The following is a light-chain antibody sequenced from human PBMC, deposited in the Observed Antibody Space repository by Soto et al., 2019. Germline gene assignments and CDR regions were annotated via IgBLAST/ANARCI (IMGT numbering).Light chain of an antibody. CDR2: TAS. V-gene: IGKV1-39*01. J-gene: IGKJ1*01. CDR3: HQAYSTPWT. CDR1: QSISSS. Sequence: DIQMTQSPSSLSASVGDRVTVSFRASQSISSSLNLYQQKPGKAPKLLIYTASNLESGVPSRFSGSGFGTEFTLTISSLQPEDFATYHCHQAYSTPWTFGQGTKVDIK.